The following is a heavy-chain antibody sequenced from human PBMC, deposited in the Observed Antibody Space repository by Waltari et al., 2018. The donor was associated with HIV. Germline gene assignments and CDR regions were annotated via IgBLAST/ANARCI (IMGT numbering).Heavy chain of an antibody. CDR2: IYTNTGMR. V-gene: IGHV7-4-1*02. CDR1: GYKFTNYA. CDR3: AKVGMKNWFDP. Sequence: QVQLVQSGSELKKPGASVKISCRASGYKFTNYAMNWVRQAPGQGPMWMGWIYTNTGMRTYAQGFTGLFVFSLGTSVSTAYLQVNSLKAEDTAVYYGAKVGMKNWFDPWGQGTLVTVSS. J-gene: IGHJ5*02.